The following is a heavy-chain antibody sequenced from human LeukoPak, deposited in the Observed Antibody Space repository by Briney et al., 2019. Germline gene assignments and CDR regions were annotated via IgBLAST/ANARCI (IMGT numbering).Heavy chain of an antibody. CDR2: IYYSGST. D-gene: IGHD2-15*01. Sequence: SQTLSLTCTVSGGSISSGGYYWSWIRQHPGKGLEWIGYIYYSGSTYYNPSLKSRVTISVDTSKNQFSLKLSSVTAADTAVYYCAREADIVVVVAATPSRAFDYWGQGTLATVSS. CDR1: GGSISSGGYY. V-gene: IGHV4-31*03. J-gene: IGHJ4*02. CDR3: AREADIVVVVAATPSRAFDY.